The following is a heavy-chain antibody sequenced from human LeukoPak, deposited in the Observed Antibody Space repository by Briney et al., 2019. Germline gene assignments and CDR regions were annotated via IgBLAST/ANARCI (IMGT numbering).Heavy chain of an antibody. CDR1: GGSISSYY. Sequence: SETLSLTCTVSGGSISSYYWSWIRQPPGKGLEWIGYIYYSGSTNYNPSLKSRVTMSVDTSKNQFSLKLSSVTAADTAVYYCARVRSSLNFDYCGQGTLVTVSS. CDR2: IYYSGST. CDR3: ARVRSSLNFDY. J-gene: IGHJ4*02. V-gene: IGHV4-59*01. D-gene: IGHD6-13*01.